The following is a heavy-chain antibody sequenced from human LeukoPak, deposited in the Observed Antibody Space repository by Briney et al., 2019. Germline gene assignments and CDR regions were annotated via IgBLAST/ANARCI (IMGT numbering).Heavy chain of an antibody. V-gene: IGHV3-66*01. CDR2: IYSGGST. D-gene: IGHD3-10*01. CDR3: ARDHSGSYLVYDY. J-gene: IGHJ4*02. Sequence: GGSLRLSCAASGFTVSSNYMSWVRQTPGKGLEWVSVIYSGGSTYYADSVKGRFTISRDNSKNTLYLQMNSLRAEDTAVYYCARDHSGSYLVYDYWGQGTLVTVSS. CDR1: GFTVSSNY.